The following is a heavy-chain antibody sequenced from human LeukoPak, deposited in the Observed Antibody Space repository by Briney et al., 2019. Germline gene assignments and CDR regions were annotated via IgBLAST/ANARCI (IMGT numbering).Heavy chain of an antibody. V-gene: IGHV4-30-4*08. CDR1: GGSISSGDYY. J-gene: IGHJ4*02. CDR3: ARGASNSWYPSPEGLDY. Sequence: SETLSLTCTVSGGSISSGDYYWSWIRQPPGKGLEWIGYIYYSGSTYYNPSLKSRVTISVDTSKNQFSLKLSSVTAADTAVYYCARGASNSWYPSPEGLDYWGQGTLVTVSS. CDR2: IYYSGST. D-gene: IGHD6-13*01.